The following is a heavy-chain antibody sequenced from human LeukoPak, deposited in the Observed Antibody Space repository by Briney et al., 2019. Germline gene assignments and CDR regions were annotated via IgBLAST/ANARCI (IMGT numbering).Heavy chain of an antibody. D-gene: IGHD1-14*01. CDR2: INNDGSST. CDR1: GYALSGDW. V-gene: IGHV3-74*01. CDR3: ASFNPISLSDY. Sequence: GGSLRLSCKGSGYALSGDWMHWVRQAPGKGLVWVSRINNDGSSTGYADSVTGRFTISRDNAKNTLFLQMSSLRAEDTAVYYCASFNPISLSDYWGQGALVTVSS. J-gene: IGHJ4*02.